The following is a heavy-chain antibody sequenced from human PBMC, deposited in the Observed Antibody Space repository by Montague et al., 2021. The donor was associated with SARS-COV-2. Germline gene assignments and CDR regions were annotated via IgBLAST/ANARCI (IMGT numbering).Heavy chain of an antibody. D-gene: IGHD2-15*01. Sequence: SETLSLTCSVSGGSINNYFWGWIRQSPGKGLEWVDYMHSTGSTAYNPSLKSRVIISVDTSKTQISLKLSSVSAADTALYYCARAVVGAKTATIESWGQGTLVTVSS. J-gene: IGHJ4*02. CDR1: GGSINNYF. CDR2: MHSTGST. CDR3: ARAVVGAKTATIES. V-gene: IGHV4-59*01.